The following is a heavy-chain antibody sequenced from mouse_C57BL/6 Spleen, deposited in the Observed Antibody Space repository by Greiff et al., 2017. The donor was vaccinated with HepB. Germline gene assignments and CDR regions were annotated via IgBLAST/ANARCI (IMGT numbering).Heavy chain of an antibody. J-gene: IGHJ4*01. CDR1: GYAFSSYW. CDR2: IYPGDGDT. V-gene: IGHV1-80*01. D-gene: IGHD3-1*01. Sequence: QVQLQQSGAELVKPGASVKISCKASGYAFSSYWMNWVKQRPGKGLEWIGQIYPGDGDTNYNGKFKGKATLTADKSSSTAYMQLSRLTSEDSAVYFCARSRGLSAMDYWGQGTSVTVAS. CDR3: ARSRGLSAMDY.